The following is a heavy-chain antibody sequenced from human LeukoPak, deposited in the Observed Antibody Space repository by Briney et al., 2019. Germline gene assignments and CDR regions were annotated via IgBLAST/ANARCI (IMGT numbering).Heavy chain of an antibody. CDR3: ASWVGRDN. J-gene: IGHJ4*02. D-gene: IGHD1-26*01. V-gene: IGHV3-7*01. Sequence: GGSLRLSCAASGFTFSSYWTTRFRQAPGKRLEWVANINQDGSAKYYVDSVKGRFTVSRDNAETSVFLQMNSLRNEDTAVYFCASWVGRDNWGQGTLVTVSS. CDR1: GFTFSSYW. CDR2: INQDGSAK.